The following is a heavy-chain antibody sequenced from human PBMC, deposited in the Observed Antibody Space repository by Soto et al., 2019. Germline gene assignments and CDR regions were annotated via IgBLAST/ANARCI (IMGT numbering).Heavy chain of an antibody. CDR1: GFTFSSYW. D-gene: IGHD6-13*01. Sequence: EVQLVESGGGFVQPGGSLRLSCAASGFTFSSYWMNWVRQAPGKGLEWVANIKQDGSEKRYVDSVKGRFTISRDNAENSLYLQMNSLRAEDTAVYFCARVRQQQVREHALDIWGQGTMVTVSS. V-gene: IGHV3-7*01. J-gene: IGHJ3*02. CDR2: IKQDGSEK. CDR3: ARVRQQQVREHALDI.